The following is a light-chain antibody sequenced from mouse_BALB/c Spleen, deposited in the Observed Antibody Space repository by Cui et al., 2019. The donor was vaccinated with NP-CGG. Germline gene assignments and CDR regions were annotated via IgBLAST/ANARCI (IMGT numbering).Light chain of an antibody. V-gene: IGLV1*01. Sequence: QTVVTQESALTTSPGETVTLTCRSNTGAVTSNNYANWVQEKPDHLFTGLIGGTNNRAPGVPARFSGSLIGDKAALTITGAQTEDEAIYFCALWYSNHWVFGGGTKLTDL. CDR1: TGAVTSNNY. CDR3: ALWYSNHWV. CDR2: GTN. J-gene: IGLJ1*01.